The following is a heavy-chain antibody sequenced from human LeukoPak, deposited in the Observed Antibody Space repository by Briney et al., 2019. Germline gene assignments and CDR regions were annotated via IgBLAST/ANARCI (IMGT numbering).Heavy chain of an antibody. V-gene: IGHV4-4*07. J-gene: IGHJ4*02. CDR2: FQTSGTT. CDR1: GGSISSYY. D-gene: IGHD3-10*01. CDR3: ARDAKYYYGSRTYFFFEY. Sequence: SETLSLTCTVSGGSISSYYWSWIRQPAGKGLEWIGRFQTSGTTNYNPSLKSRVTMSIDTSKNQFSLKLSSVTAADTAIYYCARDAKYYYGSRTYFFFEYWGQGTLLSVSS.